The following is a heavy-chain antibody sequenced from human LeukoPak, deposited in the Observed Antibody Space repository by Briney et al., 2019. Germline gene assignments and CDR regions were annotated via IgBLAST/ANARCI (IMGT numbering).Heavy chain of an antibody. CDR2: ISSSSSTI. D-gene: IGHD2/OR15-2a*01. V-gene: IGHV3-48*01. J-gene: IGHJ4*02. Sequence: GESLRLSCAASGFTFSSYSMNWVRQAPGKGLEWVSYISSSSSTIYYADSVKGRFTISRDNAKNSLYLQMNSLRAEDTAVYYCARDGEYDPGYFDYWGQGTLVTVSS. CDR1: GFTFSSYS. CDR3: ARDGEYDPGYFDY.